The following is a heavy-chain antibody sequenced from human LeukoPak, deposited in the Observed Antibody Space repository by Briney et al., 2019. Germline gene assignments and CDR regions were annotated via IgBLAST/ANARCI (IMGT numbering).Heavy chain of an antibody. J-gene: IGHJ4*02. CDR3: ARGPFSSGWYAKQFDY. V-gene: IGHV1-69*01. Sequence: LVKVSCKASGGTFSSYAISWVRQAPGQGLEWMGGIIPIFGTANYAQKFQGRVTITADESTSTAYMELSSLRSEDTAVYYCARGPFSSGWYAKQFDYWGQGTLVTVSS. D-gene: IGHD6-19*01. CDR1: GGTFSSYA. CDR2: IIPIFGTA.